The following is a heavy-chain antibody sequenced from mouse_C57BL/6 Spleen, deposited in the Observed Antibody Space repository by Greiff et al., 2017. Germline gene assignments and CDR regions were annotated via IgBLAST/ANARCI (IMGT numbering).Heavy chain of an antibody. CDR1: GYTFTRYW. CDR3: AKLGRERAYAMDY. CDR2: INPSSGYT. D-gene: IGHD4-1*01. Sequence: QVQLKESGAELAKPGASVKLSCKASGYTFTRYWMHWVKPRPGQGLEWIGYINPSSGYTKYNQKFKDKATLTADKSSSTAYMQLSSLTYEDSAVYYCAKLGRERAYAMDYWGQGTSGTVSA. J-gene: IGHJ4*01. V-gene: IGHV1-7*01.